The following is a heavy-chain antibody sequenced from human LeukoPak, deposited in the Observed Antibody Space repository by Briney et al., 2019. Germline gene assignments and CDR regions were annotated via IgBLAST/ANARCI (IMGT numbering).Heavy chain of an antibody. CDR1: GGSVRSYW. Sequence: SETLSLTCDVSGGSVRSYWWGWARQPAGKGLEWLGRIYSTGSTRFNPSLKSRLTLSIDTSTNQFSLKLTSVTAADTAVYFCARQGYTVSYYFLDYWSQGTLVTVSS. J-gene: IGHJ4*02. CDR3: ARQGYTVSYYFLDY. V-gene: IGHV4-4*07. D-gene: IGHD1-26*01. CDR2: IYSTGST.